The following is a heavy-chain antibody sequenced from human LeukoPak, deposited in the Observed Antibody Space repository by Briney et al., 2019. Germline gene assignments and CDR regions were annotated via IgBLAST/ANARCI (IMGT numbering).Heavy chain of an antibody. CDR2: IHNSGAT. D-gene: IGHD2-15*01. CDR3: ARYCSGGSCDSSNWFDP. CDR1: GGSISSSSYY. Sequence: SETLSLTCSVSGGSISSSSYYWVWIRQPPGKGLEWIATIHNSGATYYNPSLKSRVTISVDTSKNQFSLELSFVTAADTAVYYCARYCSGGSCDSSNWFDPWGQGTLVTVSS. V-gene: IGHV4-39*01. J-gene: IGHJ5*02.